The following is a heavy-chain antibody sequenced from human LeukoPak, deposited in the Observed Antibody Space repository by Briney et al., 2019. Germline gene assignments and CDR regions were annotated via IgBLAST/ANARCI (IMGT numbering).Heavy chain of an antibody. Sequence: SETLSLTCSVSGGSISGSSYYWGWVRQPPGKGLEWIGSISSRGSTYYNPSLKTRVTISVDTSKNQFSLKLTSVSAADSAVSYCARVDYGGNSCTYDVWGRETMVTVSS. CDR2: ISSRGST. V-gene: IGHV4-39*01. D-gene: IGHD4-23*01. CDR3: ARVDYGGNSCTYDV. J-gene: IGHJ3*01. CDR1: GGSISGSSYY.